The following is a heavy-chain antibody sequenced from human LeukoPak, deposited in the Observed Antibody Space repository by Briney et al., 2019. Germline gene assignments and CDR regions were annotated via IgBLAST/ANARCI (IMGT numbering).Heavy chain of an antibody. J-gene: IGHJ4*02. CDR2: ISGSGGST. CDR1: GCTFSSYA. D-gene: IGHD6-6*01. V-gene: IGHV3-23*01. Sequence: PGGALRLSCAASGCTFSSYAMSWVRQAPGKGLEWVSAISGSGGSTYYADSVKGRFTISRDDSKNTLYLQMNSLRAEDTAVYYCAKDEEQLVHYFDYWGQGTLVTVSS. CDR3: AKDEEQLVHYFDY.